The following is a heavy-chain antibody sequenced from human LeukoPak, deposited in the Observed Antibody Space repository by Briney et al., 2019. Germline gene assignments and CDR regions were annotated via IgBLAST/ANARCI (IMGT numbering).Heavy chain of an antibody. J-gene: IGHJ4*02. CDR1: VGSFSGYY. Sequence: SETLSLTCAVCVGSFSGYYWSWIRQPPGKGLEWIGEINYSGSTNYNPSLKSRVTISVGTTKNQFSLKLSSVTAADTAVYYCARGGADRSGDSCYPYYFDYWGQGTLVTVSS. CDR3: ARGGADRSGDSCYPYYFDY. D-gene: IGHD2-15*01. CDR2: INYSGST. V-gene: IGHV4-34*01.